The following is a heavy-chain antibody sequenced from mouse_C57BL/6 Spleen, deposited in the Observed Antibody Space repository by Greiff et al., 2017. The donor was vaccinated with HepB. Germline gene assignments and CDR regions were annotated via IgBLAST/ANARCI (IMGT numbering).Heavy chain of an antibody. CDR1: GYSFTGYY. D-gene: IGHD1-1*01. CDR2: IKPSTGGT. CDR3: ARIVTTVVEGFAY. V-gene: IGHV1-42*01. Sequence: VQLKESGPELVKPGASVKITCKASGYSFTGYYMNWVKQSPEKSLEWIGEIKPSTGGTTYNQKFKAKATLTVDKSTSTAYMQLNSLTSEDSAVYYCARIVTTVVEGFAYWGQGTLVTVSA. J-gene: IGHJ3*01.